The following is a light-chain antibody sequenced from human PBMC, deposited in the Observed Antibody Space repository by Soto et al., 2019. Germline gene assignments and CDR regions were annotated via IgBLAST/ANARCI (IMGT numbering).Light chain of an antibody. Sequence: DIQVTQSPSSLSSSVGDRVTITCRASENVDSYVNWDQQIPGKAPSLLISAASTLQSVVPSRFRGSGSVTTFTRNIDSLQPEDFAMYYCQQTYSTPPTCGQGTKVE. CDR3: QQTYSTPPT. J-gene: IGKJ1*01. V-gene: IGKV1-39*01. CDR2: AAS. CDR1: ENVDSY.